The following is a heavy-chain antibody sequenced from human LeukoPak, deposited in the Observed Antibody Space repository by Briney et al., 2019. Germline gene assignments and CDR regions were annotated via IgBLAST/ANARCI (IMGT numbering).Heavy chain of an antibody. CDR3: AKAVGLHAFDI. CDR1: GFTFGSYG. Sequence: GGSLRLSCAASGFTFGSYGMHWVRQAPGKGLEWVAVISYDGSNKYYADSVKGRFTISRDNSKNTLYLQMNSLRAEDTAVYYCAKAVGLHAFDIWGQGTMVTVSS. V-gene: IGHV3-30*18. D-gene: IGHD5/OR15-5a*01. J-gene: IGHJ3*02. CDR2: ISYDGSNK.